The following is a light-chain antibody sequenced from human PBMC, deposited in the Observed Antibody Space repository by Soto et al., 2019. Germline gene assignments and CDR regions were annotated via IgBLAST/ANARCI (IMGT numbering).Light chain of an antibody. CDR2: DVT. CDR1: SSDVGGYNC. V-gene: IGLV2-11*01. J-gene: IGLJ1*01. Sequence: QSVLTQPRSVSGSPGQSVTISCTGTSSDVGGYNCVSWYQQHPGKAPQHIIYDVTQRPSGVPDRFSGSKSGNTASLSISGLQAEDEADYYCCSHSASYTFVFGTGTKVTVL. CDR3: CSHSASYTFV.